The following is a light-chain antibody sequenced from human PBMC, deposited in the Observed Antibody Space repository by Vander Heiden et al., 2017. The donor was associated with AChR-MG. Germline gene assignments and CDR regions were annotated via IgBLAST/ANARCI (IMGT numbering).Light chain of an antibody. CDR1: SSDVGGYYY. CDR2: DVS. V-gene: IGLV2-11*01. Sequence: QSALTQPRPVSGSPGESASIFCTGTSSDVGGYYYVSWYHQHPGKAPQLMIYDVSKRPSGVPARFSCSKSGNTASPTISWLQAEDEADYYCCSYEGSFTWDVFGGGTKLTVL. J-gene: IGLJ2*01. CDR3: CSYEGSFTWDV.